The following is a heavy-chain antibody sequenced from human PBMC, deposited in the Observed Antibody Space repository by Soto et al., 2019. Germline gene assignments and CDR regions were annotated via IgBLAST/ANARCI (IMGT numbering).Heavy chain of an antibody. D-gene: IGHD2-8*01. CDR3: AKIEMGWFAH. J-gene: IGHJ5*02. Sequence: PGGFRRLACTGSGFSFFSYAMSWVRQAPGKGLEWVSTISGSGGHTYYADSVKGRFVVSRDNDKNTVYLHMSSLTGEDTAVYFCAKIEMGWFAHWGQGTQVTLS. CDR2: ISGSGGHT. V-gene: IGHV3-23*01. CDR1: GFSFFSYA.